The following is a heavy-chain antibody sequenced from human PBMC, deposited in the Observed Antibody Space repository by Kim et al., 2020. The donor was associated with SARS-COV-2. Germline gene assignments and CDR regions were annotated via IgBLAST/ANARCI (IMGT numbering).Heavy chain of an antibody. J-gene: IGHJ4*02. V-gene: IGHV3-53*01. CDR2: IYSGGRT. Sequence: GGSLRLSCAASGFTVSSNYMSWVRQASGKGLEWVSVIYSGGRTYYADSVKGRFTISRDNSKNTLYLQMNSLRAEDTAVYYCARDLNPDDSGYFGNWGQGTLVTVSS. CDR1: GFTVSSNY. CDR3: ARDLNPDDSGYFGN. D-gene: IGHD3-22*01.